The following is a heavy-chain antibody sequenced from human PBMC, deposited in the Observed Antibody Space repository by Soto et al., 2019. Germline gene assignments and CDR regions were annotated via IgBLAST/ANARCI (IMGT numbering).Heavy chain of an antibody. Sequence: ASVKVSCKASGYTFTGYYMHWVRQAPGQGLEWMGWINPNSGSTNYAQKFQGWVTMTRDTSISTAYMELSRLRSDDTAVYYCARDRVTYYDFWSGYLKDAFDIWGQGTMVTVSS. V-gene: IGHV1-2*04. CDR3: ARDRVTYYDFWSGYLKDAFDI. CDR1: GYTFTGYY. D-gene: IGHD3-3*01. J-gene: IGHJ3*02. CDR2: INPNSGST.